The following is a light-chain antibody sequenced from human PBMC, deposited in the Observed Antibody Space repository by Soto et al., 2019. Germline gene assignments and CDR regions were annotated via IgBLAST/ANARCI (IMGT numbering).Light chain of an antibody. CDR1: QDISNY. V-gene: IGKV1-33*01. J-gene: IGKJ2*01. CDR2: DAS. CDR3: QQYDDLPRT. Sequence: DIQMTQSPSSLSASVGERVTITCQASQDISNYLNWYQQKPVKAPKLLIYDASNLETGVPSRFSGSGSGTDFTFTISSLQPDDIGTYYCQQYDDLPRTFGQGTKLEI.